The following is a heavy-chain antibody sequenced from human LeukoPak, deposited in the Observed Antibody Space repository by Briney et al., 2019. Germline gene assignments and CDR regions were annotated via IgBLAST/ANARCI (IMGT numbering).Heavy chain of an antibody. CDR1: GFTFSSYS. J-gene: IGHJ5*02. CDR2: ISSSSSTI. CDR3: ARGPYLIAVAGTSWFDP. D-gene: IGHD6-19*01. Sequence: PGGSLRLSCAASGFTFSSYSMNWVRQAPGKGLEWVSYISSSSSTIYYADSVKGRFTISRDNAKNSLYLQMNSLRAEDTAVYYCARGPYLIAVAGTSWFDPWGQGTLVTVSS. V-gene: IGHV3-48*01.